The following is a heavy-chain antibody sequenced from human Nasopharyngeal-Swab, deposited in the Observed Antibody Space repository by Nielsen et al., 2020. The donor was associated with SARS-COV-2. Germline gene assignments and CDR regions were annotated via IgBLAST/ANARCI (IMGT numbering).Heavy chain of an antibody. V-gene: IGHV2-5*01. D-gene: IGHD3-22*01. Sequence: WIRQPPGKALEWLALIYWNDDKRYSPSLKSRLTITKDTSKNQVVLTMTNMDPVDTATYYCVHRTYYYDSSGYYYVWDFDYWGQGTLVTVSS. CDR3: VHRTYYYDSSGYYYVWDFDY. J-gene: IGHJ4*02. CDR2: IYWNDDK.